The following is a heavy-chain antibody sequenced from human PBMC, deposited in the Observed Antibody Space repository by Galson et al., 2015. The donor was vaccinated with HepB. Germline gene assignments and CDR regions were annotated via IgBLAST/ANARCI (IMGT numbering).Heavy chain of an antibody. CDR3: ARGFRDGHLRGRYYFDY. CDR1: GGTFSSYA. V-gene: IGHV1-69*13. Sequence: SVKVSCKASGGTFSSYAISWVRQAPGQGLEWVGGISPIFGIANYAQKFQGRVTITADESTSTAYMELSSLRSEDTAVYYCARGFRDGHLRGRYYFDYWGQGTLVTVSS. J-gene: IGHJ4*02. D-gene: IGHD5-24*01. CDR2: ISPIFGIA.